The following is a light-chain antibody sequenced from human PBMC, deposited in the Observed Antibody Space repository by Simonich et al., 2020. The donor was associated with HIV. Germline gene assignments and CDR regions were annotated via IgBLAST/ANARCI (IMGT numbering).Light chain of an antibody. V-gene: IGLV2-14*01. Sequence: QSALTQPDSVSGSPGQSITIYCTGTSSDIGGYNFVSWYQQHPGTAPKLMFDEVRKRPSGFSNRFSGSKSGNTASLTSSGLRAEDEADYYCSSYTSSSTWIFGGGTKLTVL. CDR2: EVR. CDR1: SSDIGGYNF. CDR3: SSYTSSSTWI. J-gene: IGLJ2*01.